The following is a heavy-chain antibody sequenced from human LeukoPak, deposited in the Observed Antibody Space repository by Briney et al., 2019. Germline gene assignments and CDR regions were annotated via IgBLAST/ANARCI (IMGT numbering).Heavy chain of an antibody. D-gene: IGHD3-10*01. V-gene: IGHV1-18*01. Sequence: GASVKVSCKASGYTFTSYGISWVRQAPGQGLEWMGWISAYNGNTNYAQKLQGRVTMTTDTSTSTAYMELRSLRSDDTAVYYCARVTSITMGRGAPPDYWGQGTLVTVSS. CDR1: GYTFTSYG. CDR3: ARVTSITMGRGAPPDY. CDR2: ISAYNGNT. J-gene: IGHJ4*02.